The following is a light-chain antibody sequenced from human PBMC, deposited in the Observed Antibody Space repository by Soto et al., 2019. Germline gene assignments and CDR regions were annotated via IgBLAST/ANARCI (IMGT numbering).Light chain of an antibody. CDR3: QQYNNWPIT. V-gene: IGKV3-11*01. J-gene: IGKJ5*01. CDR2: DAS. CDR1: QSVSSY. Sequence: EIVLTQSPATLSLSPGERATLSCRASQSVSSYLAWYQQKPGQAPRLLIYDASTRATGIPARFSGSGSGTDFTLTINRLEPEDFAVYYCQQYNNWPITFGQGTRLEI.